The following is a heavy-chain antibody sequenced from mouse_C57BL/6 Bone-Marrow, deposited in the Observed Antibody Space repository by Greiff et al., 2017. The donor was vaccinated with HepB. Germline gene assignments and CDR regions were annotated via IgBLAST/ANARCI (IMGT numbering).Heavy chain of an antibody. J-gene: IGHJ1*03. V-gene: IGHV5-4*01. CDR2: ISDGGSYT. D-gene: IGHD1-1*01. CDR1: GFTFSSYA. CDR3: ARDGDYYGSSHWYFDV. Sequence: EVMLVESGGGLVKPGGSLKLSCAASGFTFSSYAMSWVRQTPEKRLEWVATISDGGSYTYYPDNVKGRFTISRDNAKNNLYLQMSHLKSEDTAMYYCARDGDYYGSSHWYFDVWGTGTTVTVAS.